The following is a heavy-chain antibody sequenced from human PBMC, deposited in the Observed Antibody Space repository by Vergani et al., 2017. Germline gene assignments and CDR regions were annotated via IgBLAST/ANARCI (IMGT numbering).Heavy chain of an antibody. CDR2: IDWNDDH. Sequence: QITLKESGPTLVKPTQTLTLTCTFSGFSLNTRGVSVAWIRQPPGKALDWLALIDWNDDHHYSPSLNNRVTITKDTSKNQVVLTMTNMDYVDTGTYYCVYRKTECGTTGCFYPFYYYCYMDVWGKGTTVTVSS. CDR1: GFSLNTRGVS. D-gene: IGHD1-7*01. V-gene: IGHV2-5*04. J-gene: IGHJ6*03. CDR3: VYRKTECGTTGCFYPFYYYCYMDV.